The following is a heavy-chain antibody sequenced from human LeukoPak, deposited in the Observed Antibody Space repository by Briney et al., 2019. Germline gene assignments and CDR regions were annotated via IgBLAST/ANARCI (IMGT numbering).Heavy chain of an antibody. CDR2: INPSGGGT. D-gene: IGHD3-10*01. CDR1: GYTFSDYF. Sequence: ASVKVSCKASGYTFSDYFIHWVRQAPGQGLGWMGIINPSGGGTSYSQKFQGRVTMTRDMSTSTVYMELSSLTSEDTAVYYCARHEYDYGSGSYRPWGQGTLVTVSS. V-gene: IGHV1-46*01. CDR3: ARHEYDYGSGSYRP. J-gene: IGHJ5*02.